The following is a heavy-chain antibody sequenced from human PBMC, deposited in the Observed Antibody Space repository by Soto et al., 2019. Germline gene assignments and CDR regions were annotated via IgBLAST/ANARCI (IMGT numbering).Heavy chain of an antibody. V-gene: IGHV1-18*01. D-gene: IGHD1-26*01. CDR2: ISAYNGNT. CDR1: GYTFTSYG. CDR3: ARDRGSYALDY. J-gene: IGHJ4*02. Sequence: QVQLVQSGAEVKKPGASVKVSCKASGYTFTSYGISWLRQAPGQGLEWMGWISAYNGNTNYAQKLQGRVTITTDTSTSTAYMERRSLRSDDTALSYGARDRGSYALDYWGQGNMVTSS.